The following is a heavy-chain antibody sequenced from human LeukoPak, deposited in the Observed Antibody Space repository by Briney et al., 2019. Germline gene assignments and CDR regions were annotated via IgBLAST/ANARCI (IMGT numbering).Heavy chain of an antibody. Sequence: PGGSLRLSCAASGFTFSSYWMSWVRQAPGKGLEWVANIKQDGSEKYYVDSVKGRFTISRDNAKNSLYLQMNSLRAEDTAVYYCARDQYSSSWYGVRWFDPWGQGTLVTVSS. CDR2: IKQDGSEK. J-gene: IGHJ5*02. D-gene: IGHD6-13*01. CDR3: ARDQYSSSWYGVRWFDP. V-gene: IGHV3-7*01. CDR1: GFTFSSYW.